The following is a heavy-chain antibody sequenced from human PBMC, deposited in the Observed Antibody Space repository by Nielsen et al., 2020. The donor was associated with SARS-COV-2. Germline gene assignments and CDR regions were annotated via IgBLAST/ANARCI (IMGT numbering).Heavy chain of an antibody. CDR1: GYTFTSYY. Sequence: ASVKVSCKASGYTFTSYYFHWVRQAPGQGLEWLGVINPIGGSTVYAQKFQGRVTMTRNTSTRTAYLELRSLRSEDTAVYYCARGGSSLGANLEDPWGQGTLVIVSS. D-gene: IGHD3-16*01. J-gene: IGHJ5*02. CDR2: INPIGGST. V-gene: IGHV1-46*01. CDR3: ARGGSSLGANLEDP.